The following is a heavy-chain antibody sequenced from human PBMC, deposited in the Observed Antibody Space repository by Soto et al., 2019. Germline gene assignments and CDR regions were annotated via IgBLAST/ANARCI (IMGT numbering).Heavy chain of an antibody. Sequence: SETLSRTWIVSGESISSSCYYWVWIRQPPGKGLEWIGSIYYSGRTYYNPSFKSRVTISIDTSKNQFSLKLSSVTATDTAVYYCARQRTTVVTQAYFDHWGQGALVTVSS. CDR1: GESISSSCYY. CDR2: IYYSGRT. CDR3: ARQRTTVVTQAYFDH. D-gene: IGHD2-21*02. V-gene: IGHV4-39*01. J-gene: IGHJ4*02.